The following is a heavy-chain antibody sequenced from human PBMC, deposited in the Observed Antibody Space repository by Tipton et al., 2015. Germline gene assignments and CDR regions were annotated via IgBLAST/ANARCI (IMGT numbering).Heavy chain of an antibody. CDR1: GGSVNSANYY. CDR3: ACQDYDSLTRDYQTVDY. J-gene: IGHJ4*02. Sequence: TLSLTCTVSGGSVNSANYYWSWIRQPPGKGLEWIGSLSYSGNTYYNPSLKSRVTMSRDTSKNQFSLKLTSVTAADTAVYYCACQDYDSLTRDYQTVDYWGQGTLVTVSS. D-gene: IGHD3-9*01. CDR2: LSYSGNT. V-gene: IGHV4-39*07.